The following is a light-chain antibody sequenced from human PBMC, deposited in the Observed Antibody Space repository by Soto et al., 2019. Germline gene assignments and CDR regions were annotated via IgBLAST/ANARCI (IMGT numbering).Light chain of an antibody. J-gene: IGKJ5*01. CDR2: DAS. CDR1: QGISSA. CDR3: QQFNSYPR. Sequence: AIQLTQSPSSLSASVGDRVTITCRASQGISSALAWYQQKPGKAPKLLIYDASSLESGVPSRFSGSGSGTDFTLTISSLRPEDFATYYCQQFNSYPRFGQGTRLEIK. V-gene: IGKV1-13*02.